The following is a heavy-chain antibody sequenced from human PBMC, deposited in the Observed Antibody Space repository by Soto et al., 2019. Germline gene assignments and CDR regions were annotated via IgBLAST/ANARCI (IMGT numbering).Heavy chain of an antibody. CDR3: ASNRWPYCDGDCYSEDRSWFDP. V-gene: IGHV1-69*01. CDR2: IIPIFGTA. CDR1: GGTFSSYA. Sequence: QVQLVQSGAEVKKPGSSVKVSCKASGGTFSSYAISWVRQAPGQGLEWMGGIIPIFGTANYAQKFQGRVTITADESTSTAYMELSSLRSEDTAVYYCASNRWPYCDGDCYSEDRSWFDPWGQGTLVTVSS. D-gene: IGHD2-21*02. J-gene: IGHJ5*02.